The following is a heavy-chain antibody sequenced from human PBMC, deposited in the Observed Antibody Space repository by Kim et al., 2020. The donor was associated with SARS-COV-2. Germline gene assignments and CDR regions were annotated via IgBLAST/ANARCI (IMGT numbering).Heavy chain of an antibody. CDR1: GFTFNNYG. D-gene: IGHD6-6*01. Sequence: GGSLRLSCAASGFTFNNYGMGWVRQAPGKGLEWVSSINSSGGDTFYTDSVKGRFTISRDNSKNMLFLQMNSLRAEDTAVYYCAKVGGLAAHHFDLWGQGT. CDR2: INSSGGDT. J-gene: IGHJ4*02. CDR3: AKVGGLAAHHFDL. V-gene: IGHV3-23*01.